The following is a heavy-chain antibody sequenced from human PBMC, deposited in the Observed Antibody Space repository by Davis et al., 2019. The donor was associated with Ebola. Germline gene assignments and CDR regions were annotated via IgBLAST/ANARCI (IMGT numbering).Heavy chain of an antibody. Sequence: PSETLSLTCTVSGGSVSSGSYYWSWIRQPPGKGLEWIGYIYYSGSTNYNPSLKSRVTISVDTSKNQFSLKLSSVTAADTAVYYCARVPASFGDYPFDYWGQGTLVTVSS. CDR1: GGSVSSGSYY. J-gene: IGHJ4*02. V-gene: IGHV4-61*01. D-gene: IGHD4-17*01. CDR3: ARVPASFGDYPFDY. CDR2: IYYSGST.